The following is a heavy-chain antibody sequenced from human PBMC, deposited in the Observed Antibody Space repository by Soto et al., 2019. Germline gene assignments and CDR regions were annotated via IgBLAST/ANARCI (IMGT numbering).Heavy chain of an antibody. J-gene: IGHJ4*02. CDR1: GFTFSNYG. Sequence: GGGVVQPGMSLSLSCAASGFTFSNYGMHWVRQAPGKGLEWVTHLSNNGSNKSYADSVKGRFIISRDNSKNTLYLQMTSLMAEDTAVYYCAKDGAYSGTYHLEYWGQGTLVTVSS. V-gene: IGHV3-30*18. CDR2: LSNNGSNK. D-gene: IGHD1-26*01. CDR3: AKDGAYSGTYHLEY.